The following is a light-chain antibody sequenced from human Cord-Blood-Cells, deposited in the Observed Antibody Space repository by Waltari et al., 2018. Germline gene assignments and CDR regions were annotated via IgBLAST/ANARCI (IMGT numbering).Light chain of an antibody. CDR1: SSDVWRYNL. CDR3: CSYAGSSTYV. J-gene: IGLJ1*01. CDR2: EGS. Sequence: QSALTQPASVSRSPGPSITISCTGTSSDVWRYNLVSWYQQHPGKAPKLMIYEGSKRPSGVSNRFSGSKSGNTASLTISGLQAEDEADYYCCSYAGSSTYVFGTGTKVTVL. V-gene: IGLV2-23*01.